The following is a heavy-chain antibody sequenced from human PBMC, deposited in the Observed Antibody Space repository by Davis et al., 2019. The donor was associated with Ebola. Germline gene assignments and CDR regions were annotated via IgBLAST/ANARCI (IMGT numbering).Heavy chain of an antibody. CDR2: ISYDGSNK. V-gene: IGHV3-30*03. CDR1: GFTFSKGW. Sequence: GESLKISCAASGFTFSKGWMNWVRQAPGKGLEWVAVISYDGSNKYYADSVKGRFTISRDNSKNTLYLQMNSLRAEDTAVYYCARRGGGLIFDYWGQGTLVTVSS. CDR3: ARRGGGLIFDY. D-gene: IGHD2-8*01. J-gene: IGHJ4*02.